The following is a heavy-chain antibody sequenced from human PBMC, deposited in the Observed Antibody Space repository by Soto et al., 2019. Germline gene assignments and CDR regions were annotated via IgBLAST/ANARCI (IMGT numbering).Heavy chain of an antibody. V-gene: IGHV3-23*01. CDR2: ISATGGGT. Sequence: LRLSCAASGFKFSNYAMSWVRQAPGKGLEWVSLISATGGGTYYADSVKGRFTISRDNSHNTLYLQVHSLTAEDTAVYYCAKDRRAGGDSAFYFDFWGQGAQVTVSS. D-gene: IGHD3-16*01. CDR3: AKDRRAGGDSAFYFDF. J-gene: IGHJ4*02. CDR1: GFKFSNYA.